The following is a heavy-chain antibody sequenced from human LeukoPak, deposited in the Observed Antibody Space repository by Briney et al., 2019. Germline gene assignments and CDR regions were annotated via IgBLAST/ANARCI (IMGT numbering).Heavy chain of an antibody. CDR1: GGTFSSYA. J-gene: IGHJ3*02. D-gene: IGHD2-2*01. V-gene: IGHV1-69*13. Sequence: ASVKVSCKASGGTFSSYAISWVRQAPGQGLEWMGGIIPIFGTANYAQKFQGRVTITADESTSTAYMELSSLRSEDTAVYYCARILYQYPLAFDIWGQGTMVTVSS. CDR3: ARILYQYPLAFDI. CDR2: IIPIFGTA.